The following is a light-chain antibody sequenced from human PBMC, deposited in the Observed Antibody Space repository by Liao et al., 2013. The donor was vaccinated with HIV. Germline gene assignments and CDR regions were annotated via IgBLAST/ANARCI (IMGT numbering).Light chain of an antibody. CDR1: NIGIKN. V-gene: IGLV3-21*01. Sequence: SYVLTQPPSVSAALGVTAKITCGGNNIGIKNVHWYQQKPGQAPVLLIYHASDRPSGIPERFSGSNSGNTATLTISRVEPGDEADYYCQLWDSSSDHPYVFGTGTQVTVL. CDR3: QLWDSSSDHPYV. J-gene: IGLJ1*01. CDR2: HAS.